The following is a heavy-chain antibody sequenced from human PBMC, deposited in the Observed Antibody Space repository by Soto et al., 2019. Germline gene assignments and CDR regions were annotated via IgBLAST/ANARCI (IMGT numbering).Heavy chain of an antibody. CDR2: IYYSGST. CDR1: GGSISSGGYY. J-gene: IGHJ6*03. CDR3: ARASNYCGGDCYATYYYYYMDV. D-gene: IGHD2-21*01. Sequence: SETLSLTCTVSGGSISSGGYYWSWIRQHPGKGLEWIGYIYYSGSTYYNPSLKSRVTISVDTSKNQFSLKLSSVTAADTAVYYCARASNYCGGDCYATYYYYYMDVWGKGTTVTVSS. V-gene: IGHV4-31*03.